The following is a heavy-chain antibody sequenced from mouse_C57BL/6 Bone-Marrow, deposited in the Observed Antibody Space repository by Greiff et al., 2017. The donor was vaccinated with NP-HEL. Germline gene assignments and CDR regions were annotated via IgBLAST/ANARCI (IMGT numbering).Heavy chain of an antibody. CDR3: ARPGFAY. Sequence: EVHLVESGGGLVKPGGSLKLSCAASGFTFSDYGMHWVRQAPEKGLEWVAYISSGSSTIYYADTVKGRVTITRDNAKNTLFLQMTSLRSEDTAMYYCARPGFAYWGQGTLVTVSA. CDR2: ISSGSSTI. J-gene: IGHJ3*01. V-gene: IGHV5-17*01. CDR1: GFTFSDYG.